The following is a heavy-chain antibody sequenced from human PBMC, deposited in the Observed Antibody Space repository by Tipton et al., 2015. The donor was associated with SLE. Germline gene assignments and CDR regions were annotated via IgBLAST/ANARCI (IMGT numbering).Heavy chain of an antibody. V-gene: IGHV4-39*07. D-gene: IGHD1-26*01. J-gene: IGHJ3*02. CDR2: IYYSGST. Sequence: LRLSCTVSGGSISSSSYYWGWIRQPPGKGLEWIGSIYYSGSTYYNPSLKSRVTISVDTSKNQFSLKLSSVTAADTAVYYCARVRVGATDDAFDIWGQGTMVTVSS. CDR1: GGSISSSSYY. CDR3: ARVRVGATDDAFDI.